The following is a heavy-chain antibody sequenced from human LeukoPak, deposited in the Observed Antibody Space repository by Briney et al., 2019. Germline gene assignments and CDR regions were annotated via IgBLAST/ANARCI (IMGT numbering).Heavy chain of an antibody. CDR2: ISKRSSYI. D-gene: IGHD6-6*01. J-gene: IGHJ4*02. V-gene: IGHV3-21*01. CDR3: ARIRDSSSGGGLFDY. CDR1: GCIFSSYS. Sequence: GRSLRLSCAASGCIFSSYSMTWVRQAPGKGLEWVSSISKRSSYIYYADSVKGRFTISRDDAKNSLNLQMNSLRAEDTAVYYCARIRDSSSGGGLFDYWGQGTLVTVSS.